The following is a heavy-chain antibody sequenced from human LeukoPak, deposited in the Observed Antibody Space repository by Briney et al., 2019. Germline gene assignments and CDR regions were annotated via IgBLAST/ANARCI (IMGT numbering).Heavy chain of an antibody. CDR2: IIPIFGTA. Sequence: SSVKVSCKASGSTFSSYAISWVRQAPGQGLEWMGRIIPIFGTANYAQKFQGRVTITTDESTSTAYMELSNLRSEDTAVYYCARDRDIAVAGIYYFDYWGQGTLVTVSS. CDR1: GSTFSSYA. V-gene: IGHV1-69*05. D-gene: IGHD6-19*01. CDR3: ARDRDIAVAGIYYFDY. J-gene: IGHJ4*02.